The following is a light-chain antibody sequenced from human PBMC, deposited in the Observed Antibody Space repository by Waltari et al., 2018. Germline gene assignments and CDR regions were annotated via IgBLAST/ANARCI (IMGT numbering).Light chain of an antibody. Sequence: SYDLTQPPSVSVSPGQTVTISCSGHKLGNKYVSWYQQKAGQAPLLDVYARDRQPSGIPVRFSGSHSDTTAALTISGTQAIDEADYYCQTWDSSLVVFGGGTKLTVL. V-gene: IGLV3-1*01. CDR2: ARD. CDR3: QTWDSSLVV. CDR1: KLGNKY. J-gene: IGLJ2*01.